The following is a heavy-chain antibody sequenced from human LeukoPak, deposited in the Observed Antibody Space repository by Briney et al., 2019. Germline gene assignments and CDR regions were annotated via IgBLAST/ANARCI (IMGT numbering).Heavy chain of an antibody. V-gene: IGHV4-39*07. D-gene: IGHD5-24*01. CDR2: IYYTGTT. CDR1: GGSISSSPYY. J-gene: IGHJ3*02. Sequence: SETLSLTCTVSGGSISSSPYYWVWVRQPPGKGLEWIGSIYYTGTTYYNPSLKSRVTISVDTSKNQFSLELSSVTAADTAVYYCARGRVTDGYNHGAFDAFDIWGQGTMVTVSS. CDR3: ARGRVTDGYNHGAFDAFDI.